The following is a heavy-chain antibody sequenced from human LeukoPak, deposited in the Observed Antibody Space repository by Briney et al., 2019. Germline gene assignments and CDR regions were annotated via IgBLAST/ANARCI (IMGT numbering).Heavy chain of an antibody. J-gene: IGHJ4*02. V-gene: IGHV3-23*01. CDR3: TTDIITTLYPY. CDR2: IGGSGYRT. Sequence: GGSLRLSCAASGFTFSTYAMSWVRQAPGKGLEWVSGIGGSGYRTYYSDSVKGRFTISRDNSKNTLYLQMNSLRAEDTAVYYCTTDIITTLYPYWGQGTLVTVSS. D-gene: IGHD3-10*01. CDR1: GFTFSTYA.